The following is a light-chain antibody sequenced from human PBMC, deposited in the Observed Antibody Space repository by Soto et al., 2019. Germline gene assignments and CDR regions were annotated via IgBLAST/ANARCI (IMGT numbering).Light chain of an antibody. V-gene: IGKV3-15*01. CDR1: QSVSNN. CDR2: GAS. J-gene: IGKJ1*01. Sequence: IVMTQSPASLSVSPGEGATLSCRASQSVSNNLAWYQQKPGQAPRLLICGASTRATCIPARFSGSGSGTDFTLTISSPQSEDFAVYYCQQYNNWPRGTLGQGTKVEIK. CDR3: QQYNNWPRGT.